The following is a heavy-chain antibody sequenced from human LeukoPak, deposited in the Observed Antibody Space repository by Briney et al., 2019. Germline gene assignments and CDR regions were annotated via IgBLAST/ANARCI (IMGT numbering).Heavy chain of an antibody. CDR3: ARDIAAADYYYYGMDV. CDR2: IYSGGST. CDR1: GFTVSSNY. D-gene: IGHD6-13*01. V-gene: IGHV3-66*01. Sequence: GGSLRLSCAASGFTVSSNYMSWVRQAPGKGLEWVSVIYSGGSTYYAGSVKGRFTISRDNSKNTLYLQMNSLRAEDTAVYYCARDIAAADYYYYGMDVWGQGTTVTVSS. J-gene: IGHJ6*02.